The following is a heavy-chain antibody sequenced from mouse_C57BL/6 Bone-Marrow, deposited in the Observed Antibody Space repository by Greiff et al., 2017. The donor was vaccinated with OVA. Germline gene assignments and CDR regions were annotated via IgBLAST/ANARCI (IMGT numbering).Heavy chain of an antibody. CDR1: GFTFNTYA. Sequence: EVHLEESGGGLVQPKGSLKLSCAASGFTFNTYAMPWVRQAPGKGLEWVARIRSKSSNFATYYADSVQDRFTISRNASKSMLYLQMNNLKTDDAAMYYCMRESRHLFAYWGQGTLVTVSA. CDR3: MRESRHLFAY. CDR2: IRSKSSNFAT. V-gene: IGHV10-3*01. J-gene: IGHJ3*01.